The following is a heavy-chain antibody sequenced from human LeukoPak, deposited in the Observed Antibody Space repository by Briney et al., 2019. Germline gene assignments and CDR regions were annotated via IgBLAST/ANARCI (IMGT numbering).Heavy chain of an antibody. J-gene: IGHJ6*02. CDR1: GGSISSYY. Sequence: PSETLSLTCTVSGGSISSYYWSWIRQPPGKGLEWIGSIYYSGSTYYNPSLKSRVTISVDTSKNQFSLKLSSVTAADTAVYYCARDRYGGYYYGMDVWGQGTTVTVSS. D-gene: IGHD1-26*01. CDR2: IYYSGST. V-gene: IGHV4-39*07. CDR3: ARDRYGGYYYGMDV.